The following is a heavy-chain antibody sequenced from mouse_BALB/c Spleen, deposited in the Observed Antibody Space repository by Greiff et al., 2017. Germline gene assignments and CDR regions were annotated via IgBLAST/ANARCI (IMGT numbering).Heavy chain of an antibody. Sequence: VQLKQSGPELVKPGASVKMSCKASGYTFTSYVMHWVKQKPGQGLEWIGYINPYNDGTKYNEKFKGKATLTSDKSSSTAYMELSSLTSEDSAVYYCASEGNYGRAWFAYWGQGTLVTVSA. CDR1: GYTFTSYV. D-gene: IGHD1-1*01. V-gene: IGHV1-14*01. CDR3: ASEGNYGRAWFAY. J-gene: IGHJ3*01. CDR2: INPYNDGT.